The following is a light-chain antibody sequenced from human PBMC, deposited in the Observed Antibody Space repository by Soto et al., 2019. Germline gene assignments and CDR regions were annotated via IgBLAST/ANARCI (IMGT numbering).Light chain of an antibody. CDR1: QSVGSY. J-gene: IGKJ2*01. CDR3: QQRSNWPPYT. Sequence: EIVLTQSPATLSLSPGERATLSCRASQSVGSYLAWYQQKPGQAPRLLIYDASNRATGIPARFSSSGSGTDFTLTISSLEPEDFAVYYCQQRSNWPPYTFGQGTKLEIK. CDR2: DAS. V-gene: IGKV3-11*01.